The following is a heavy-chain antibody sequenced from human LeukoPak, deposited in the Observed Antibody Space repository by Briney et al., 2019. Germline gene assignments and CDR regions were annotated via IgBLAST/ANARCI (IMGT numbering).Heavy chain of an antibody. V-gene: IGHV3-74*01. Sequence: GGSLRLSCAASGFTFSSYWMHWVRQAPGKGLVWVSRINSDGSSTSYADSVKGRFTISRDNAKNTLYLQMNSLRAEDTAVYYCARAGYYDFWSGYYGYYYYYYMDVWGKGTTVTVSS. D-gene: IGHD3-3*01. CDR2: INSDGSST. J-gene: IGHJ6*03. CDR3: ARAGYYDFWSGYYGYYYYYYMDV. CDR1: GFTFSSYW.